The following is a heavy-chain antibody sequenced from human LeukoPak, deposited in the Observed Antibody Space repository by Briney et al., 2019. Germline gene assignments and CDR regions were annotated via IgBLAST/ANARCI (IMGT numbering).Heavy chain of an antibody. V-gene: IGHV3-48*02. D-gene: IGHD6-6*01. Sequence: GGSLRLSCAASGFTFNSCNMNWVRQAPGKGLEWVSYISSSSSTIYYADSVKGRFTISRDSAKTSLFLQMNSLRDEDTAVYYCARAYSSSSGRDAFDSWGLGTLVTVSS. CDR3: ARAYSSSSGRDAFDS. J-gene: IGHJ3*02. CDR1: GFTFNSCN. CDR2: ISSSSSTI.